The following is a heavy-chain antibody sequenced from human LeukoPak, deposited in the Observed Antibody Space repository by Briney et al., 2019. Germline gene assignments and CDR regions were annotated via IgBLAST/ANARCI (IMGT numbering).Heavy chain of an antibody. D-gene: IGHD2/OR15-2a*01. CDR3: ARGLPIQYYTGGAFDI. J-gene: IGHJ3*02. V-gene: IGHV1-46*01. CDR2: INPSGGST. Sequence: EASVKVSCKASGYTFTSYYMHWVRQAPGQGLEWMGIINPSGGSTSYAQKFQGRVTMTRDTSTSTVYMELSSLRSEDTAVYYCARGLPIQYYTGGAFDIWGQGTMVTVSS. CDR1: GYTFTSYY.